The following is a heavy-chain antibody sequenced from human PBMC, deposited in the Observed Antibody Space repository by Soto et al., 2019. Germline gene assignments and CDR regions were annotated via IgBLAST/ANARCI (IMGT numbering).Heavy chain of an antibody. CDR2: ISAYNGNT. Sequence: ASVKVSCKASGYTFTSYGNSWERQAPGQGLEWMGWISAYNGNTNYAQKLQGRVTMTTDTSTSTAYMELRSLRSDDTAVYYCARSYYDFWSGYYTGYYYGMDVWGQGTTVTVSS. D-gene: IGHD3-3*01. CDR1: GYTFTSYG. J-gene: IGHJ6*02. V-gene: IGHV1-18*04. CDR3: ARSYYDFWSGYYTGYYYGMDV.